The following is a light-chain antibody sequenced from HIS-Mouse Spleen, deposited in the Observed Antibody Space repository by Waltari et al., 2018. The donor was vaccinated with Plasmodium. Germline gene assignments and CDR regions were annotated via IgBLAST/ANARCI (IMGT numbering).Light chain of an antibody. CDR2: DVS. J-gene: IGLJ2*01. CDR3: CSYAGSYTLV. V-gene: IGLV2-11*01. Sequence: QSALTQPRSVSGSPGQSVTISCPGTSSDAVGYNYVYWYQQHPGKAPKLMIYDVSKRPSGVPDRFSGSKSGNTASLTISGLQAEDEADYYCCSYAGSYTLVFGGGTKLTVL. CDR1: SSDAVGYNY.